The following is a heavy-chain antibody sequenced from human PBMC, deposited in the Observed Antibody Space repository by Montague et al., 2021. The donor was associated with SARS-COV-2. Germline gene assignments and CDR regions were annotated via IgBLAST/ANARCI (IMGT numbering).Heavy chain of an antibody. D-gene: IGHD3-10*01. CDR2: MYYSGST. CDR3: ARDAVEVQGVTKGMDV. J-gene: IGHJ6*02. Sequence: SETRSLTCTVSGGSISSSNYYWGWIRQPPGKGLEWIGNMYYSGSTYYNPSLKSRVTISIDTSKNQFSLKLSSVTAADTDVYYCARDAVEVQGVTKGMDVWGQGTPVTVSS. CDR1: GGSISSSNYY. V-gene: IGHV4-39*07.